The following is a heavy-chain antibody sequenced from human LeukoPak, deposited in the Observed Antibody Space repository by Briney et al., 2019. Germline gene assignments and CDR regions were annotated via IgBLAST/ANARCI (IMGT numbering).Heavy chain of an antibody. CDR3: ARDHSYDYVWGSYEDV. CDR2: IKQDGSEK. CDR1: GFTFSSYW. Sequence: GGSLRLSXAASGFTFSSYWMSWVRQAPGKGLEWVANIKQDGSEKYYVDSVKGRFTISRDNAKNSLYLQMNSLRAEDTAVYYCARDHSYDYVWGSYEDVWGKGTTVTVSS. V-gene: IGHV3-7*01. D-gene: IGHD3-16*01. J-gene: IGHJ6*04.